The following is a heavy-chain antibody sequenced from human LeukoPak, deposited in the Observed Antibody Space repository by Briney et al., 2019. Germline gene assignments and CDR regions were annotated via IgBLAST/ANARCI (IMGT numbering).Heavy chain of an antibody. CDR1: GYIFINYF. CDR3: TRADNQDFDS. V-gene: IGHV1-46*01. CDR2: INCDEGTA. J-gene: IGHJ4*02. D-gene: IGHD5-24*01. Sequence: ASVKVSCKASGYIFINYFMHWVRQDPGQGLEWMGIINCDEGTASYAQKFQGRVTITRDTSMSTVYLDLSSLKSDDTAVYFCTRADNQDFDSWGQGTLVTVSS.